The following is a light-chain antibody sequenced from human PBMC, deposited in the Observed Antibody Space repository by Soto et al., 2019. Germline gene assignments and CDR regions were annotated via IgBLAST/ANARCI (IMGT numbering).Light chain of an antibody. CDR1: SSDVGGYNY. Sequence: QSVLTHPPSASGSPGQSVTISCTGSSSDVGGYNYVSWYQQHPGKAPKLIIYEVSTRPSGVPDRFSASKSGNTASLTVSGLQAEDEADYYCSSYAGSNSYVFGTGTKVTVL. V-gene: IGLV2-8*01. J-gene: IGLJ1*01. CDR2: EVS. CDR3: SSYAGSNSYV.